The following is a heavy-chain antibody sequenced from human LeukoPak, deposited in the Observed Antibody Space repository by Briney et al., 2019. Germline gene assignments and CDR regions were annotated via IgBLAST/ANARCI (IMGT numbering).Heavy chain of an antibody. D-gene: IGHD3-10*01. V-gene: IGHV5-51*01. CDR2: INPGDSDT. Sequence: PGESLEISCKGSGYSFTRHWIGWVRQMPGKGLEWMGIINPGDSDTRYSPSFQGQVTMSADKSISTAYLQWSSLKASDTAMYYCARPRPGSGYDAFDIWGQGTMVTVSS. CDR3: ARPRPGSGYDAFDI. J-gene: IGHJ3*02. CDR1: GYSFTRHW.